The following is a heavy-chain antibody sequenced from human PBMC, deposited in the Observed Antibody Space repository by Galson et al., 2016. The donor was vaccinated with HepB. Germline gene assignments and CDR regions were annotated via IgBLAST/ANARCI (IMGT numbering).Heavy chain of an antibody. CDR1: GYIFTDYY. D-gene: IGHD6-13*01. V-gene: IGHV1-2*06. Sequence: SVKVSCKASGYIFTDYYMHWVRQAPGQGLEWMGRINPRSGVTSYAQEFEGRVTMTRDTSITTFYMDLSGLRSDDTAVYYCAKEVGYRNTWYPFDYWGQGARVTFSS. CDR2: INPRSGVT. J-gene: IGHJ4*02. CDR3: AKEVGYRNTWYPFDY.